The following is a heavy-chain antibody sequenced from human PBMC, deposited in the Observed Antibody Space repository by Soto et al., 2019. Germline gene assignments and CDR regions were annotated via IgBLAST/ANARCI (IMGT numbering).Heavy chain of an antibody. J-gene: IGHJ4*02. CDR3: AKDLVSYYDFWSGYFFQDY. Sequence: GGSLRLSCAASGFTFSSYAMSWVRQAPGKGLEWVSAISGSGGSTYYADSVKGRFTISRDNSKNTLYLQMNSLRAEDTAVYYCAKDLVSYYDFWSGYFFQDYWGQGTLVTVS. CDR2: ISGSGGST. V-gene: IGHV3-23*01. CDR1: GFTFSSYA. D-gene: IGHD3-3*01.